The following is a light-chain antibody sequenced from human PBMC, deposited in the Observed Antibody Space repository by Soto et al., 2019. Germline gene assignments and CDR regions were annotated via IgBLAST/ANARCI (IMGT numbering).Light chain of an antibody. CDR3: QQRSNWLT. CDR1: QSVSSY. J-gene: IGKJ4*01. V-gene: IGKV3-11*01. Sequence: EIVLISFLATPFKNTGERATLSCRASQSVSSYLAWYQQKPGQAPRLLIYDASNRATGIPARFSGSGSGTDFTLTIFSLEPEDCAGYYCQQRSNWLTCGGGTKVDIK. CDR2: DAS.